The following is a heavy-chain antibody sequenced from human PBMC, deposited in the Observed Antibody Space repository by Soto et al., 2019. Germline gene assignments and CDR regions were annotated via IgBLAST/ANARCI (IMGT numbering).Heavy chain of an antibody. Sequence: QVQLVQSGAEVKTPGASVKVSCKASGYSFTTYGISWVRQAPGQGLEWMGWISGYNGDTNNAQKFQGRVTMIKDTTTSTAYMELRSLRSDDTAVYYCARDARSADTVTGVGYSDLWGRGTLVTVSS. V-gene: IGHV1-18*01. CDR2: ISGYNGDT. CDR1: GYSFTTYG. CDR3: ARDARSADTVTGVGYSDL. J-gene: IGHJ2*01. D-gene: IGHD5-18*01.